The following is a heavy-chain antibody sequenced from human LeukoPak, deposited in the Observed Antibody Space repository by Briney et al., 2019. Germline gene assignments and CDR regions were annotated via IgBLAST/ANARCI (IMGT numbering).Heavy chain of an antibody. V-gene: IGHV1-2*02. Sequence: ASVKVSCKASGYTFTGYYMHWVRQAPGQGLEWMGWINPNSGGTNYAQKFQGRVTMTRDTSISTAYMELSRLRSDDTAVYYCARDPWYYYDSSGYSIGYFDYWGQGTLVTVSS. CDR1: GYTFTGYY. D-gene: IGHD3-22*01. CDR2: INPNSGGT. CDR3: ARDPWYYYDSSGYSIGYFDY. J-gene: IGHJ4*02.